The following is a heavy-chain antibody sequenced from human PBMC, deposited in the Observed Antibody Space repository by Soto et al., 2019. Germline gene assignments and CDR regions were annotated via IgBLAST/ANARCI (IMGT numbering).Heavy chain of an antibody. CDR1: GGTFSSYA. J-gene: IGHJ3*02. V-gene: IGHV1-69*13. CDR2: IIPIFGTA. Sequence: SVKVSCKASGGTFSSYAISWVRQAPGQGLEWMGGIIPIFGTANYAQKFQGRVTITADESTSTAYMELSSLRSEDTAVYYCARAVLLIAARSRGAFDIWGQRTMVTVSS. D-gene: IGHD6-6*01. CDR3: ARAVLLIAARSRGAFDI.